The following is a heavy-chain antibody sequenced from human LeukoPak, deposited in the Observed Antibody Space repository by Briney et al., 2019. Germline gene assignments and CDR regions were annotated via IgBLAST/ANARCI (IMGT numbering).Heavy chain of an antibody. CDR3: ARVGPGYTYVYGAPYYFDS. Sequence: GGSLRLSCAASGFTVSSNYMSWVRQAPGKGLEWVSLIFSGGNTYYADSVKGRFTISRHNSGNTLYLQMNSLRAEDTAVYYCARVGPGYTYVYGAPYYFDSWGQGTLVTVSS. J-gene: IGHJ4*02. V-gene: IGHV3-53*04. CDR1: GFTVSSNY. D-gene: IGHD5-18*01. CDR2: IFSGGNT.